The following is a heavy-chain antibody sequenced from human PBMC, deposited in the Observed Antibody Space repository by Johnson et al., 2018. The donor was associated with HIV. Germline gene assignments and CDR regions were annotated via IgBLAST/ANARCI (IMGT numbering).Heavy chain of an antibody. V-gene: IGHV3-20*04. J-gene: IGHJ3*02. Sequence: MQLVESGGGLVQPGGSLRLSCAASGFTVSRNYMSWVRQAPGKGLEWVSGIKWNGGSTGYADSVKGRFTISRDNAKNSLYLQMNSLRAEDTALYYCARSVGYYDSSGYYYVDAFDIWGQGTMVTVSS. D-gene: IGHD3-22*01. CDR2: IKWNGGST. CDR1: GFTVSRNY. CDR3: ARSVGYYDSSGYYYVDAFDI.